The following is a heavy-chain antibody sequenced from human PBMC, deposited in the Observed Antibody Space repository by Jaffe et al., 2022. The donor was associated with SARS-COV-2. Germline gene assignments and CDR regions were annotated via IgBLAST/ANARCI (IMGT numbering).Heavy chain of an antibody. V-gene: IGHV1-2*02. CDR1: GYTFTGYY. J-gene: IGHJ5*02. CDR2: INPNSGGT. Sequence: QVQLVQSGAEVKKPGASVKVSCKASGYTFTGYYMHWVRQAPGQGLEWMGWINPNSGGTNYAQKFQGRVTMTRDTSISTAYMELSRLRSDDTAVYYCARAIVEWLSFSWFDPWGQGTLVTVSS. CDR3: ARAIVEWLSFSWFDP. D-gene: IGHD3-3*01.